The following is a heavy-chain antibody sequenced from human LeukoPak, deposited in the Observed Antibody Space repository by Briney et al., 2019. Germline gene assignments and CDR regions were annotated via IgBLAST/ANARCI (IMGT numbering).Heavy chain of an antibody. CDR3: ARDDYGDSKGWFDP. J-gene: IGHJ5*02. D-gene: IGHD4-17*01. Sequence: GASVKVSCKASGYTFTGYYMHWVRQAPGQGLEWMGWINPNSGGTNYAQKFQGRVTMTRDTSTSTAYMELRSLRSDDTAVYYCARDDYGDSKGWFDPWGQGTLVTVSS. CDR2: INPNSGGT. CDR1: GYTFTGYY. V-gene: IGHV1-2*02.